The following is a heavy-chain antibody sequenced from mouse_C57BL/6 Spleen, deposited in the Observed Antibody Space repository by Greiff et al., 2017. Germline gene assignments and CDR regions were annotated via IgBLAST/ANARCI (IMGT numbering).Heavy chain of an antibody. D-gene: IGHD1-1*01. CDR2: ISSGSSTI. J-gene: IGHJ2*01. V-gene: IGHV5-17*01. Sequence: EVKLQESGGGLVKPGGSLKLSCAASGFTFSDYGMHWVRQAPEKGLEWVAYISSGSSTIYYADTVKGRFTISRDNAKNTLFLQMTSLRSEDTAMYYCARHDYYGSSYFDYWGQGTTLTVSS. CDR3: ARHDYYGSSYFDY. CDR1: GFTFSDYG.